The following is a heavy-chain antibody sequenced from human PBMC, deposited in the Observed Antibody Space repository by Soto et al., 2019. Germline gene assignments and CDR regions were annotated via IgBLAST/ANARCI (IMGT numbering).Heavy chain of an antibody. V-gene: IGHV3-33*01. J-gene: IGHJ6*03. CDR3: ARDGYNWNYVSPHSYYMDV. CDR2: IWYDGSNK. Sequence: GGSLRLSCAASGFTFSSYGMHWVRQAPGKGLEWVAVIWYDGSNKYYADSVKGRFTISRDNSKNTLYLQMNSLRAEDTAVYYCARDGYNWNYVSPHSYYMDVWGKGTTVTVSS. CDR1: GFTFSSYG. D-gene: IGHD1-7*01.